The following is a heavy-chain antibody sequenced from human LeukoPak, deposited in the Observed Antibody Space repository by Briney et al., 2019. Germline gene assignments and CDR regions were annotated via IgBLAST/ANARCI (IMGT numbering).Heavy chain of an antibody. Sequence: PSETLSLTCTVSAGSISSYFWSWIRQPPGKRLEWIGYIHYSGRTDYNPSLKSRVTMSLDTSKNNFSLTLTSATAADTAVYYCARGNTEFSSSRNWLNPWGRGSRVTVSS. CDR2: IHYSGRT. CDR3: ARGNTEFSSSRNWLNP. V-gene: IGHV4-59*01. D-gene: IGHD6-13*01. J-gene: IGHJ5*02. CDR1: AGSISSYF.